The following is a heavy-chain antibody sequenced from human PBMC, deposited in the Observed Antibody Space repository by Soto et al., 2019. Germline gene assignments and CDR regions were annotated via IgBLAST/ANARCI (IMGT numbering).Heavy chain of an antibody. CDR1: GYTFTSYD. CDR2: INPNNGNA. Sequence: QVQLVQSGAEVKKPGASVKVSCKASGYTFTSYDINWVRQAAGQGLEWMGRINPNNGNAAYAQKFQGRVTMTRNTSISTAYVELNRLRSDDTAIYYCTRTSDQASWGQGALVTVS. D-gene: IGHD1-26*01. V-gene: IGHV1-8*01. J-gene: IGHJ5*02. CDR3: TRTSDQAS.